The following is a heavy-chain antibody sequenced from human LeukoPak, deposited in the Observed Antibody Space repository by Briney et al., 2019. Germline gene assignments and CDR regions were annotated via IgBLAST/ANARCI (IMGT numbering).Heavy chain of an antibody. V-gene: IGHV1-69*05. J-gene: IGHJ4*02. CDR3: ARDQIPHYYDSSGYLRN. CDR2: IIPIFGTA. D-gene: IGHD3-22*01. CDR1: GGTFSSYA. Sequence: ASVKVSCKASGGTFSSYAISWVRQAPGQGLEWMGRIIPIFGTANYAQKFQGRVTITTDESTSTAYMELSSLRSEDTAVYYCARDQIPHYYDSSGYLRNWGQGTLVTVSS.